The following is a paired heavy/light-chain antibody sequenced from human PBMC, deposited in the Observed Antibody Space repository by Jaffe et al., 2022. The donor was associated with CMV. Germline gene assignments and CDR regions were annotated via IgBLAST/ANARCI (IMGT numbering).Light chain of an antibody. CDR2: DVS. J-gene: IGLJ1*01. Sequence: QSALTQPASVSGSPGQSITISCTGTSSDVGGYNYVSWYQQHPGKAPKLMIYDVSNRPSGVSNRFSGSKSGNTASLTISGLQAEDEADYYCSSYTSSSYVFGTGTKVTVL. CDR1: SSDVGGYNY. CDR3: SSYTSSSYV. V-gene: IGLV2-14*03.
Heavy chain of an antibody. J-gene: IGHJ3*02. V-gene: IGHV4-39*01. D-gene: IGHD2-21*02. CDR3: ARHLPFVVVTAIPIRQNAFDI. Sequence: QLQLQESGPGLVKPSETLSLTCTVSGGSISSSSYYWGWIRQPPGKGLEWIGSIYYSGSTYYNPSLKSRVTISVDTSKNQFSLKLSSVTAADTAVYYCARHLPFVVVTAIPIRQNAFDIWGQGTMVTVSS. CDR1: GGSISSSSYY. CDR2: IYYSGST.